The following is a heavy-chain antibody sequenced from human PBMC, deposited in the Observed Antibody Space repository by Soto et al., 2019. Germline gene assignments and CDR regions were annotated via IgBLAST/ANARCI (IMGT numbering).Heavy chain of an antibody. CDR1: GFTFSSYA. CDR3: ARDGSGYDFWSGYWVSRWFDP. J-gene: IGHJ5*02. V-gene: IGHV3-30-3*01. D-gene: IGHD3-3*01. CDR2: ISYDGSNK. Sequence: QVQLVESGGGVVQPGRSLRLSCAASGFTFSSYAMHWVRQAPGKGLEWVAVISYDGSNKYYADSVKGRFTISRDNSKNTLYLQMNSLRAEDTAVYYCARDGSGYDFWSGYWVSRWFDPWGQGTLVTVSS.